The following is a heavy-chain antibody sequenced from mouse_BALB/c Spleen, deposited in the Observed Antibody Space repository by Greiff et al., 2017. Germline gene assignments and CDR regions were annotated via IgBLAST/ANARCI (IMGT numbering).Heavy chain of an antibody. D-gene: IGHD1-1*02. CDR3: ARIAGGNYGGRDAMDY. Sequence: QVTLKESGPGILQPSQTLSLTCSFSGFSLSTYGIGVGWIRQPSGKGLEWLAHIWWNDNKYYNTALKSRLTISKDTSNNQVFLKIASVDTADTATYYCARIAGGNYGGRDAMDYWGQGTSVTVSS. CDR1: GFSLSTYGIG. CDR2: IWWNDNK. J-gene: IGHJ4*01. V-gene: IGHV8-11*01.